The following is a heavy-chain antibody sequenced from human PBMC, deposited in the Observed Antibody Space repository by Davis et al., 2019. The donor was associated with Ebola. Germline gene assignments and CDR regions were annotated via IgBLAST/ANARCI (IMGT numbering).Heavy chain of an antibody. CDR3: ARGWGTGYCSGGSCYLLDY. D-gene: IGHD2-15*01. Sequence: SLTLSCAASGFTFSSYAMHWVRQAPGKGLEGVAVISYDGSNKYYADSVKGRFTISRDNSKNTLYLQMNSLRAEDTAVYYCARGWGTGYCSGGSCYLLDYWGQGTLVTVSS. V-gene: IGHV3-30-3*01. CDR1: GFTFSSYA. J-gene: IGHJ4*02. CDR2: ISYDGSNK.